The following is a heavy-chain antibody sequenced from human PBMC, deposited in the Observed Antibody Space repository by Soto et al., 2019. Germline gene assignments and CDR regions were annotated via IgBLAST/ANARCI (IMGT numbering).Heavy chain of an antibody. D-gene: IGHD3-9*01. J-gene: IGHJ4*02. CDR2: VYYSGST. CDR3: GRLEGLATISYYFDY. V-gene: IGHV4-39*01. Sequence: QLQLQESGPGLVKPSETLSLTCTVSGGSVSSSSYYWGWVRQPPGKGLEWIGRVYYSGSTYYNPSLERRVTISVDQSKNQLSRMLMSLSAADTAVYYCGRLEGLATISYYFDYWGQGALVTVSS. CDR1: GGSVSSSSYY.